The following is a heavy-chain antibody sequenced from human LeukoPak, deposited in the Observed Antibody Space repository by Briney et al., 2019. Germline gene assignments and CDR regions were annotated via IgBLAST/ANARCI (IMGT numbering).Heavy chain of an antibody. D-gene: IGHD6-13*01. J-gene: IGHJ4*02. CDR2: IFYSGNT. CDR3: ARHISAASRFDY. V-gene: IGHV4-59*08. Sequence: PSETLSLTCTASGGSLSSYYWSWIRQPPGKGLEWIGYIFYSGNTNYNPSLKSRVTISVDTFKNQLSLRLSSVTAADTAVYYCARHISAASRFDYWGQGSLVTVSS. CDR1: GGSLSSYY.